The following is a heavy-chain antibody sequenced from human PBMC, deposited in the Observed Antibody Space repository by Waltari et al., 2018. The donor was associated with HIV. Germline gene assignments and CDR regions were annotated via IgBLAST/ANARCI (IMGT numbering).Heavy chain of an antibody. CDR2: INRDGRQA. CDR3: ARAGVSWSSEAKWLGP. J-gene: IGHJ5*02. V-gene: IGHV3-7*01. Sequence: EVQLVGSGGGLVQPGESVRLSCVASGFDFNGYWMTWVRQVPGKGVEWVANINRDGRQAQYDDSVKGRATASRDNGRNYLYLERKNLRVDDTATYYCARAGVSWSSEAKWLGPWGQGILVTVSS. D-gene: IGHD3-10*01. CDR1: GFDFNGYW.